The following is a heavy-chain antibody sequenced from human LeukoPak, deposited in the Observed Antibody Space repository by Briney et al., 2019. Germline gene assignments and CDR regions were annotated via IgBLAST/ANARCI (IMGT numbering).Heavy chain of an antibody. Sequence: SETLSLTCTVSGGSISSYYWSWIRQPPGKGLEWIGYIYYSGSTNYNPSLKSRVTISVDTSKNQFSLKLSSVTAADTAVYYCAGGYDSSGSQVAWGQGTLVTVSS. CDR2: IYYSGST. V-gene: IGHV4-59*01. CDR3: AGGYDSSGSQVA. CDR1: GGSISSYY. D-gene: IGHD3-22*01. J-gene: IGHJ4*02.